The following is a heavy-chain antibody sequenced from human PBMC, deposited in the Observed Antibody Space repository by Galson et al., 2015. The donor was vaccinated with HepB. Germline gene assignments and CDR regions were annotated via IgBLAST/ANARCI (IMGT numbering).Heavy chain of an antibody. CDR1: GFTFSNYA. CDR3: AKVGDEDSFDY. D-gene: IGHD1-26*01. J-gene: IGHJ4*02. Sequence: SLRLSCAASGFTFSNYAMNWVRQAPGKGLEWVSVISGSGGSTYYADSVKGRFTISRDNSNNTLYLQMNSLRAEDTAVYYCAKVGDEDSFDYWGQGTLVTVSS. V-gene: IGHV3-23*01. CDR2: ISGSGGST.